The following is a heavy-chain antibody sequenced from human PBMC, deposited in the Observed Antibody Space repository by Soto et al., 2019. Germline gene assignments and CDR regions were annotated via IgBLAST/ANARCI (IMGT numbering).Heavy chain of an antibody. V-gene: IGHV1-46*01. CDR3: ARVCCSGGSCYSIDY. CDR1: GYTFTRSG. Sequence: ASVKVSCKASGYTFTRSGISWVRQAPGQGLEWMGIINPSGGSTSYAQKFQGRVTMTRDTSTSTVYMELSSLRSEDTAVYYCARVCCSGGSCYSIDYWGQGTLVTVSS. CDR2: INPSGGST. D-gene: IGHD2-15*01. J-gene: IGHJ4*02.